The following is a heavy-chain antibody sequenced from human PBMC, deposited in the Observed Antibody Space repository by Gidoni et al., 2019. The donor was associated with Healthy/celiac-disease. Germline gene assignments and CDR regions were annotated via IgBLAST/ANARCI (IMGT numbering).Heavy chain of an antibody. CDR2: IYPGDSDT. V-gene: IGHV5-51*01. Sequence: EVQLVQSGAEVITPGESLQFSCKGSGYSFTSYWIGWVLQMPGKGLEWMGIIYPGDSDTRDSPSFQGQVTISADKSISTAYLQWSSLKASDTARYYCAREAGGLPYGDYLPRYYYYGMDVWGQGTTVTVSS. J-gene: IGHJ6*02. CDR3: AREAGGLPYGDYLPRYYYYGMDV. CDR1: GYSFTSYW. D-gene: IGHD4-17*01.